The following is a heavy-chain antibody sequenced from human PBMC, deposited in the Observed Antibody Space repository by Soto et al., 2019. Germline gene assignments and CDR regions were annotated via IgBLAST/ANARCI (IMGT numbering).Heavy chain of an antibody. CDR3: AKDLAGYDILTGYYSGAYFDY. V-gene: IGHV3-48*01. Sequence: GGSLRLSCAASGFTFSSYSMNWVRQAPGKGLEWVSYISSSSSSTYYADSVKGRFTISRDNSKNTLHLQMNSLRAEDTAVYYCAKDLAGYDILTGYYSGAYFDYWGQGTLVTVSS. D-gene: IGHD3-9*01. CDR1: GFTFSSYS. J-gene: IGHJ4*02. CDR2: ISSSSSST.